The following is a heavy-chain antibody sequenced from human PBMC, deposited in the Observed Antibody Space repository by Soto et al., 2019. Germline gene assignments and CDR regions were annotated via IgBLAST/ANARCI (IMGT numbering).Heavy chain of an antibody. Sequence: PSETLSLTCTVSGDSISAYSWSWVRQPTGKGLEWIGNIHYNGNTKYNPSLKSRVTMSVDTSKNQFSLKLISVTAADTAKYFCAREGNLGRWLQPLGFWGQGTLVTVSS. CDR2: IHYNGNT. CDR3: AREGNLGRWLQPLGF. CDR1: GDSISAYS. J-gene: IGHJ4*02. V-gene: IGHV4-59*01. D-gene: IGHD5-12*01.